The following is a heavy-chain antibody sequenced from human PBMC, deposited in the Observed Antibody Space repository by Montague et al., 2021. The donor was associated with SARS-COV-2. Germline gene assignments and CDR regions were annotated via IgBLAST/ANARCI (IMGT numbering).Heavy chain of an antibody. D-gene: IGHD2/OR15-2a*01. CDR3: ASRPPNSIYYEVFDY. V-gene: IGHV3-7*02. CDR1: GFTGRRKG. CDR2: TTKNERES. J-gene: IGHJ4*02. Sequence: SLRLSCAASGFTGRRKGRKGGREEKGKRKEKVEKTTKNERESYYVHSVKGRFTISRDNTKNTLYLQMNSLRAEDTAVYFCASRPPNSIYYEVFDYWGQGTLVTVSS.